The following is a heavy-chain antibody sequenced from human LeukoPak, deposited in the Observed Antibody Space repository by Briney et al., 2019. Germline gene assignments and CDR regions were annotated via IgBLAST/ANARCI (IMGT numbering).Heavy chain of an antibody. Sequence: GGSLRLSCAASGFTFSSYSMNWVRQAPGKGLEWVSSISSSSSYIYYADSVKGRFTISRDNAKNSLYLQMNSLRAEDTAVYYCARDTRYYYGSGSSHSYYYYGMDVWGQETTVTVSS. D-gene: IGHD3-10*01. CDR1: GFTFSSYS. CDR2: ISSSSSYI. CDR3: ARDTRYYYGSGSSHSYYYYGMDV. V-gene: IGHV3-21*01. J-gene: IGHJ6*02.